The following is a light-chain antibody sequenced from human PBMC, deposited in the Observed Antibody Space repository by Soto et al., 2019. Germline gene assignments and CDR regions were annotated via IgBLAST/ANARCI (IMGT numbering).Light chain of an antibody. Sequence: QSALTQPASVSGSPGPSITISCTGTSSDVGSYNLVSWYQQHPGKAPKLMIYEGSKRPSGVSNRFSGSKSGNTASLTISGLQAEDEADYYCCSYAGSQVFGGGTPLTVL. CDR2: EGS. CDR3: CSYAGSQV. J-gene: IGLJ2*01. V-gene: IGLV2-23*01. CDR1: SSDVGSYNL.